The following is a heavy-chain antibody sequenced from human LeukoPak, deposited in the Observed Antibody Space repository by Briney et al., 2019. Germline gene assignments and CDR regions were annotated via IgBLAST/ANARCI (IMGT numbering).Heavy chain of an antibody. CDR3: ARSSWYARHDAFDI. Sequence: SETLSLTCTVSGGSISSYYWSWIRQPPGKGLEWIGYIYYSGSTNYNPSLKSRVTISVDTSKNQFSLKLSSVTAADTAVYHCARSSWYARHDAFDIWGQGTMVTVSS. D-gene: IGHD6-13*01. CDR2: IYYSGST. V-gene: IGHV4-59*08. CDR1: GGSISSYY. J-gene: IGHJ3*02.